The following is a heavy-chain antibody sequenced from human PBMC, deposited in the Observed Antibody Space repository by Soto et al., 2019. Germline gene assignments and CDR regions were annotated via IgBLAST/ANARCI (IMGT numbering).Heavy chain of an antibody. CDR3: ARRYGGNFDY. CDR2: IKYSGTT. V-gene: IGHV4-39*06. J-gene: IGHJ4*02. Sequence: SETLSLTCTVSGGSISSSRCHWGWIRQPPGKGLEWIASIKYSGTTFYNPSLKSRVTLSVDTSKNQFALKLSSVTAADTAVYYCARRYGGNFDYWGQGTLVTVS. CDR1: GGSISSSRCH. D-gene: IGHD3-16*01.